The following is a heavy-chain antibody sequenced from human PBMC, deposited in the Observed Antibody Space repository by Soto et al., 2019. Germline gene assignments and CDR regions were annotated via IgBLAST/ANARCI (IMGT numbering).Heavy chain of an antibody. CDR2: MNPNSGNT. J-gene: IGHJ6*02. CDR3: ARRGYSGCSYSRGGYYYGMDV. Sequence: QVQLVQSGAEVKKPGASVKVSCKASGYTFTSYDINWVRQATGQGLEWMGWMNPNSGNTGYAQKFQGRVTMTRNTSISTAYMELSSLRSEDTAVYYCARRGYSGCSYSRGGYYYGMDVWGQGTTVTVSS. D-gene: IGHD6-13*01. V-gene: IGHV1-8*01. CDR1: GYTFTSYD.